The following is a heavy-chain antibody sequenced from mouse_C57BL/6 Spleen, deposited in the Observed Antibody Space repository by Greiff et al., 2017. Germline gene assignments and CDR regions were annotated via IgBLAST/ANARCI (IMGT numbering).Heavy chain of an antibody. V-gene: IGHV5-6*01. CDR2: ISSGGSYT. J-gene: IGHJ2*01. CDR3: ARQGNGNYLYYFDY. Sequence: EVHLVESGGDLVKPGGSLKLSCAASGFTFSSYGMSWVRQTPDKRLAWVATISSGGSYTYYPDSVKGRFTISRDNAKNTLYLQMSSLKSEDTAMYYCARQGNGNYLYYFDYWGQGTTLTVSS. D-gene: IGHD2-1*01. CDR1: GFTFSSYG.